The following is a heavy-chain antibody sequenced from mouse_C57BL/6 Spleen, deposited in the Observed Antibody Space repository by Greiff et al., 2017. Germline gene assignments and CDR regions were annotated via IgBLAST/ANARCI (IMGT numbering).Heavy chain of an antibody. V-gene: IGHV1-62-2*01. J-gene: IGHJ4*01. CDR3: ARHGITTVVANYYAMDY. CDR2: FYPGSGSI. Sequence: QVRLQQSGAELVKPGASVKLSCKASGYTFTEYTIHWVKQRSGQGLEWIGWFYPGSGSIKYNEKFKDKATLTADKSSSTVYMELSRLTSEDSAVYFCARHGITTVVANYYAMDYWGQGTSVTVSS. D-gene: IGHD1-1*01. CDR1: GYTFTEYT.